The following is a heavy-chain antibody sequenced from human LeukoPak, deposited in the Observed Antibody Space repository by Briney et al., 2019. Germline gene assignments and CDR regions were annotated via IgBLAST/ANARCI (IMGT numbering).Heavy chain of an antibody. V-gene: IGHV3-53*01. J-gene: IGHJ4*02. CDR3: AKENFMSSVTSFDY. Sequence: GGSLRLSCAASGFTVSSNYMSWVRQAPGKGLEWVSVIYSGGSTYYADSVKGRFTISRDNSKNTLYLQMNSLRAEDTAVYYCAKENFMSSVTSFDYWGQGTLVTVSS. CDR1: GFTVSSNY. D-gene: IGHD4-11*01. CDR2: IYSGGST.